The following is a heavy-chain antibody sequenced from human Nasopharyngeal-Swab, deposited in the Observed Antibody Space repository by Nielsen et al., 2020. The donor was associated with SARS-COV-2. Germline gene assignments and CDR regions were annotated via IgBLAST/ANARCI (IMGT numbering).Heavy chain of an antibody. Sequence: VPQAPGEGLEGVAVISYDGSNKYYADSVKGRFTISRDNSKNTLYLQMNSLRAEDTAVYYCAKAALIGNYFYYYYYMDVWGKGTTVTVSS. V-gene: IGHV3-30*18. D-gene: IGHD1-26*01. CDR2: ISYDGSNK. CDR3: AKAALIGNYFYYYYYMDV. J-gene: IGHJ6*03.